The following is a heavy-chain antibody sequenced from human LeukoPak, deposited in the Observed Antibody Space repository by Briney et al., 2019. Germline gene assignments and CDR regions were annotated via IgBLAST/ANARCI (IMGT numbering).Heavy chain of an antibody. V-gene: IGHV1-18*01. J-gene: IGHJ6*03. Sequence: GASVKVSCKASGYTFTSYGISWVRQAPGQGLEWMGWISAYNGNTNYAQKLQGRVTMTTDTSTSTAYMELRSLRSDDTAAYYCAKPFGETFYYYYYMEVWGKGTTVTVSS. CDR3: AKPFGETFYYYYYMEV. CDR2: ISAYNGNT. D-gene: IGHD3-10*01. CDR1: GYTFTSYG.